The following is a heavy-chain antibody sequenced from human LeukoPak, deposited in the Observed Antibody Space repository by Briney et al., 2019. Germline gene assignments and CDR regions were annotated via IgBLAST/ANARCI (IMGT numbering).Heavy chain of an antibody. Sequence: GGSLRLSCAASGFTFSSYWMHWVRQAPGKGLVWVSRINSDGSSTSYADSVKGRFTISRDNSENTLYLQMNSLRAEDTAVYYCAKSNPTNYDFWSGYYTGYYGMDVWGQGTTVTVSS. CDR1: GFTFSSYW. CDR3: AKSNPTNYDFWSGYYTGYYGMDV. V-gene: IGHV3-74*01. CDR2: INSDGSST. D-gene: IGHD3-3*01. J-gene: IGHJ6*02.